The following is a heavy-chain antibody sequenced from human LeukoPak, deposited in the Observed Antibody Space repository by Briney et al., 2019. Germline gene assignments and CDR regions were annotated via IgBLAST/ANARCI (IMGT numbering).Heavy chain of an antibody. J-gene: IGHJ3*02. V-gene: IGHV3-21*01. D-gene: IGHD2-15*01. CDR2: ISSSSSYI. CDR1: GFTFSRYT. CDR3: ARVLPRLLGDAFDI. Sequence: GGSLRLSCAASGFTFSRYTMNWVRQAPGKGLEWVSSISSSSSYIYYADSLRGRFTVSRDNAKNSLYLQMNSLRADDTAVYYCARVLPRLLGDAFDIWGQGTMVTVSS.